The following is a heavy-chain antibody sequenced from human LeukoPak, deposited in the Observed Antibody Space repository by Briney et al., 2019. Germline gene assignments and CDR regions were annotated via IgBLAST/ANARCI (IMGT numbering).Heavy chain of an antibody. V-gene: IGHV1-8*01. CDR3: ARGIRPTVSSHWFDP. D-gene: IGHD4-17*01. J-gene: IGHJ5*02. Sequence: ASVTVSCKAYGYAFTSFGINWVRQADGEGIEWMGWMTPNSGHACYVQKFQGRVTMTRNSSITTAYMELSSLTSEDSAVYYCARGIRPTVSSHWFDPWGQGTLVTVSS. CDR1: GYAFTSFG. CDR2: MTPNSGHA.